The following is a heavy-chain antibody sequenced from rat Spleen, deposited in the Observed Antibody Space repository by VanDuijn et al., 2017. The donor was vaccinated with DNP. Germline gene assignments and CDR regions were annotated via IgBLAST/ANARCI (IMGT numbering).Heavy chain of an antibody. J-gene: IGHJ2*01. CDR2: ISPSGGGT. V-gene: IGHV5-27*01. CDR3: TTMLPGYNCFDY. CDR1: GFTFSDYN. Sequence: EVLLVESGGGLVQPGRSLKLSCAASGFTFSDYNMAWVRQTPETGLEWVASISPSGGGTYYRDSVKGRFTISRDNAKSTLYLQMDSLRSEDTATYYCTTMLPGYNCFDYWGQGVMVTVSS. D-gene: IGHD1-4*01.